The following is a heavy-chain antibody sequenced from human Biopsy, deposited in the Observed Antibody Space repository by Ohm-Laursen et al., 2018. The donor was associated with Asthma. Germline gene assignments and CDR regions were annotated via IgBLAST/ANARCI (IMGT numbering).Heavy chain of an antibody. J-gene: IGHJ5*02. D-gene: IGHD2-15*01. V-gene: IGHV1-2*06. Sequence: SSVKVSCKASGYTFISYAIHWVRQAPGQGLEWMGRINPNSGDTKYGQRFQGRVTVTRDRSISTAYMELSRLRSDDTAVYYCARDRGYCSGGTCPSWFDPWGQGTLVTVSS. CDR2: INPNSGDT. CDR1: GYTFISYA. CDR3: ARDRGYCSGGTCPSWFDP.